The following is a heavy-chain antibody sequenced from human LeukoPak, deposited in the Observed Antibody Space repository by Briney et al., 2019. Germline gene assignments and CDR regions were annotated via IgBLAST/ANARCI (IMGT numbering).Heavy chain of an antibody. Sequence: GGSLRLSCAASGFTFSSYSMNWVRQAPGKGLEWVSAISGSGGSTYYADSVKGRFTISRDNSKNTLYLQMNSLRAEDTAVYYCAKAVAGGIAVAGTEYWGQGTLVTVSS. CDR2: ISGSGGST. D-gene: IGHD6-19*01. V-gene: IGHV3-23*01. CDR3: AKAVAGGIAVAGTEY. J-gene: IGHJ4*02. CDR1: GFTFSSYS.